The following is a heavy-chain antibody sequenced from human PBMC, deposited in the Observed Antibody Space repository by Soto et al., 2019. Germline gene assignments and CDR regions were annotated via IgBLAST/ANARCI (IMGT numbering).Heavy chain of an antibody. Sequence: ASVKVSCKASGYTFTSYAMHWVRQAPGQSLEWMGWINAGNGNTKYSQKFQGRVTITRDTSASTAYMELSSLRSEDTAVYYCARGANVRGYYYYYGMDVWGQGATVTVSS. CDR3: ARGANVRGYYYYYGMDV. J-gene: IGHJ6*02. CDR1: GYTFTSYA. CDR2: INAGNGNT. V-gene: IGHV1-3*01. D-gene: IGHD3-10*02.